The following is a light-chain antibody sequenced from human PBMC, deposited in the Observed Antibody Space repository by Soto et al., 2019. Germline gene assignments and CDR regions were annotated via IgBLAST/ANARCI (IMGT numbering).Light chain of an antibody. Sequence: EIVLTQSPGTLSLSPGERATLSCRASQSVSSSYLAWYQQKPGQAPRLLIYGASSRATGIPDRFSGSGSGTDFTLTISRLGPEDFAVYYYQQYGSSPKTFGQGTKVDIK. CDR3: QQYGSSPKT. CDR2: GAS. CDR1: QSVSSSY. J-gene: IGKJ1*01. V-gene: IGKV3-20*01.